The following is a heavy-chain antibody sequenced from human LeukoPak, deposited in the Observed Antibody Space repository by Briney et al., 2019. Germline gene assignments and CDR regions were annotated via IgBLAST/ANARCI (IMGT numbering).Heavy chain of an antibody. CDR3: ARVHYYGSGSWNEDNWFDP. Sequence: SETLSLTCTVSGGSISSYYWSWIRQPPGKGLEWIGYIYHSGSTYYNPSLKSRVTISVDRSKNQFSLKLSSVTAADTAVYYCARVHYYGSGSWNEDNWFDPWGQGTLVTVSS. CDR1: GGSISSYY. J-gene: IGHJ5*02. CDR2: IYHSGST. V-gene: IGHV4-59*12. D-gene: IGHD3-10*01.